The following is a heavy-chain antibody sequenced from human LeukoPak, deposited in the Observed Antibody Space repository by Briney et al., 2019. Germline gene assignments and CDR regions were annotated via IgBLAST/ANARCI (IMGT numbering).Heavy chain of an antibody. D-gene: IGHD6-13*01. V-gene: IGHV1-18*04. CDR3: ARVSSSWYYFDY. J-gene: IGHJ4*02. CDR1: GYTFTSYG. Sequence: EASVKVSCKASGYTFTSYGISWVRQAPGQGLEWMGWISAYNGNTNYAQKLQGRVTMTTDTSTSTAYMELRSLISDDTAVYYCARVSSSWYYFDYWGQGTLVTVSS. CDR2: ISAYNGNT.